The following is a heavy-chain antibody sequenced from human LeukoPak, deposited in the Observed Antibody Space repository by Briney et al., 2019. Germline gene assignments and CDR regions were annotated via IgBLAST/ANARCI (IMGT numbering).Heavy chain of an antibody. CDR1: GFTVSSNY. Sequence: GGSLRLSCAASGFTVSSNYMSWVRQAPGKGLEWVSAIYSGGSTYYADSVKGRFTISRHNSKNTLYLQMNSLRAEDTAVYYCARGEPYYDILTGYYYYGMDVWGQGTTVTVSS. D-gene: IGHD3-9*01. CDR3: ARGEPYYDILTGYYYYGMDV. J-gene: IGHJ6*02. CDR2: IYSGGST. V-gene: IGHV3-53*04.